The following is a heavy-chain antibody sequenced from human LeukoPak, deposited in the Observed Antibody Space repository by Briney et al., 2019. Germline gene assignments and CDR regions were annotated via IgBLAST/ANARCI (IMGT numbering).Heavy chain of an antibody. V-gene: IGHV4-39*07. J-gene: IGHJ5*02. CDR1: GDSITGYY. CDR3: AVAGTLAWFDP. Sequence: SETLSLPCSVSGDSITGYYWGWIRQPPGKGLEWIGNIYYTGNTYYNSSLKSRVTISLDTSKNQFSLKLSSVTAAATAVYYCAVAGTLAWFDPWGQGTLVIVSS. CDR2: IYYTGNT. D-gene: IGHD6-19*01.